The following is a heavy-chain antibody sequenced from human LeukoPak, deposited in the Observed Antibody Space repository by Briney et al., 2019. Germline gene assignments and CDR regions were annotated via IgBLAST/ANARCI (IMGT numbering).Heavy chain of an antibody. V-gene: IGHV5-51*01. J-gene: IGHJ4*02. CDR2: MNPSDFDI. D-gene: IGHD3-22*01. CDR3: ARQSGYYAFDF. CDR1: GYNFDSYL. Sequence: PGESLKISCEGSGYNFDSYLIAWVRRVPGKGLEWMGIMNPSDFDIRKSPSFQGQVTISVDQSISTAYLEWGSLKASDTAIYYCARQSGYYAFDFWGQGTLVTVSS.